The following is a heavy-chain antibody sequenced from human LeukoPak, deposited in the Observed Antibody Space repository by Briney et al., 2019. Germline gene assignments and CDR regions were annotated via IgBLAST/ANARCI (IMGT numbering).Heavy chain of an antibody. CDR1: GFTFSSYA. CDR3: AREAAVRYFDWSGNDY. J-gene: IGHJ4*02. Sequence: PGGSLRLSCEASGFTFSSYAMSWVRQAPGKGLEWVSSISTSSTYINYADSVKGRFTISRDNAKNSLYLQMNSLRAENTAVYYCAREAAVRYFDWSGNDYWGQGTLVSVSS. V-gene: IGHV3-21*01. CDR2: ISTSSTYI. D-gene: IGHD3-9*01.